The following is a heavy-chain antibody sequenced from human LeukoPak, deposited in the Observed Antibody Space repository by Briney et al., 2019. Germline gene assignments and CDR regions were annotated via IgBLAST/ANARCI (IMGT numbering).Heavy chain of an antibody. J-gene: IGHJ4*02. CDR3: ARDTAGNFDY. CDR2: IYYSGST. CDR1: GGSISSSSYY. Sequence: SVTLSLTCTVSGGSISSSSYYWGWIRQPPGKGLEWIGSIYYSGSTYYNPSLKSRVTISVDTSKNQFSLKLSSVTAADTAVYYCARDTAGNFDYWGQGTLVTVSS. V-gene: IGHV4-39*07.